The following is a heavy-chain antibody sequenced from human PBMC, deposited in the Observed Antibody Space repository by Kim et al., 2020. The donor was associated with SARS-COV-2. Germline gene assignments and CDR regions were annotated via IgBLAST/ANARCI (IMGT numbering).Heavy chain of an antibody. Sequence: TNGAQKLQGRVTMTTDTSTSTAYMELRSLRSDDTAVYYCAKTGETTWFDPWGQGTLVTVSS. CDR2: T. D-gene: IGHD7-27*01. CDR3: AKTGETTWFDP. V-gene: IGHV1-18*01. J-gene: IGHJ5*02.